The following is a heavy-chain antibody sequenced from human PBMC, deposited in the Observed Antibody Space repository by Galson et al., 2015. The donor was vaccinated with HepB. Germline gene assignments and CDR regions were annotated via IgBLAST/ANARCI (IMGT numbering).Heavy chain of an antibody. Sequence: SRRIPCTAPGFTVSPYYMSRVRQAPGKGLEWVSVIYSGGSTYYADSVKGRFTISRDNSKNTLYLQMNSLRAEDTAVYYCARDRYSSGWTGYWGQGTLVTVSS. D-gene: IGHD6-19*01. J-gene: IGHJ4*02. CDR2: IYSGGST. V-gene: IGHV3-66*01. CDR3: ARDRYSSGWTGY. CDR1: GFTVSPYY.